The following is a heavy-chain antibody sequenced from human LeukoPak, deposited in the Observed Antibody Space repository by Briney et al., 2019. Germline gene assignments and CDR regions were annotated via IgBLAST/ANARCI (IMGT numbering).Heavy chain of an antibody. J-gene: IGHJ5*02. Sequence: EASVKVSCKASGGTFSSYAISWVRQAPGQGLEWMGGIIPIFGTANYAQKFQGRVTITTDESTSTAYMELSSLRSEDTAVYYCARDEYYYDSSGSTPHPASPWGQGTLVTVSS. CDR3: ARDEYYYDSSGSTPHPASP. D-gene: IGHD3-22*01. V-gene: IGHV1-69*05. CDR2: IIPIFGTA. CDR1: GGTFSSYA.